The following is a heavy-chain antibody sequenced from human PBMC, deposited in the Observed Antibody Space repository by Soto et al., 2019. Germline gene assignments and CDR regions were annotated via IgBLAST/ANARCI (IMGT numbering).Heavy chain of an antibody. J-gene: IGHJ3*02. CDR3: ARVLGYCSSTSCYTAAFDI. D-gene: IGHD2-2*02. V-gene: IGHV1-69*13. Sequence: SVKVSCKASGYTFRNYAITWVRQAPGQGLEWMGWIIPIFGTANYAQKFQGRVTITADESTSTAYMELSSLRSEDTAVYYCARVLGYCSSTSCYTAAFDIWGQGTIVTVS. CDR2: IIPIFGTA. CDR1: GYTFRNYA.